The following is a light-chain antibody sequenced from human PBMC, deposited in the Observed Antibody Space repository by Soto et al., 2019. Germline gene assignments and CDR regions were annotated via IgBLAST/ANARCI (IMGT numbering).Light chain of an antibody. CDR3: QQRSTWPLT. CDR2: EAS. J-gene: IGKJ4*01. Sequence: EIVLTQSPATLSLSPGDRATLSCRASQSIGIYLAWYQQTPGQSPRLLIYEASNRATGVPAKFSGTGSGTDFTLTISSLESXDFGIYYCQQRSTWPLTFGGGTRVEI. CDR1: QSIGIY. V-gene: IGKV3-11*01.